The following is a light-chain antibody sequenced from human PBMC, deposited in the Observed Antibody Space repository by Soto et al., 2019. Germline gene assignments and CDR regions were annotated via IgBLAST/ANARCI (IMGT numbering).Light chain of an antibody. J-gene: IGKJ2*01. CDR2: DTS. Sequence: VIWMTQSPSFLSAIRGDRVTISCRMSQDIGHYLAWYWQKPGKAPELLIYDTSRLQTGAPSRFSGSGSGTYFTLTISSLQSEDFATYYCQQYYTFPLYTFGQGTKLEI. CDR3: QQYYTFPLYT. CDR1: QDIGHY. V-gene: IGKV1D-8*01.